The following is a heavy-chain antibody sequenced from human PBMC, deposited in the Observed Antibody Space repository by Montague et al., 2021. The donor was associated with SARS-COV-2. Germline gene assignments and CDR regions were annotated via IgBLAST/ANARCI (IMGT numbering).Heavy chain of an antibody. J-gene: IGHJ4*02. D-gene: IGHD3-10*01. CDR2: VYFSGTT. Sequence: TLSLTCTVSGGSIKTTEYYWGWIRQSPGKGLEWIGYVYFSGTTYFNPSLETRITISIDASKSHFSLKLRSVTAADTAVYFCVRAADNYYPSGPLVGFDLWGQGTLVTVSS. V-gene: IGHV4-30-4*08. CDR1: GGSIKTTEYY. CDR3: VRAADNYYPSGPLVGFDL.